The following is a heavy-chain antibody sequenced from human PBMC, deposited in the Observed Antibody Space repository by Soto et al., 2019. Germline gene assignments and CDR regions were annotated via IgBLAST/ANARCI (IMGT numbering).Heavy chain of an antibody. CDR1: GFPCSSYD. V-gene: IGHV3-23*01. D-gene: IGHD2-8*02. CDR3: SKATATGGGAFDI. CDR2: ILVGGST. Sequence: GGSLRVSCAASGFPCSSYDMSWVRQAPGKGLEWVSTILVGGSTHYPDSVKGRFTISRDNSKNTVFLQMNSLTAGDTAVYYCSKATATGGGAFDICGQGTMVTVS. J-gene: IGHJ3*02.